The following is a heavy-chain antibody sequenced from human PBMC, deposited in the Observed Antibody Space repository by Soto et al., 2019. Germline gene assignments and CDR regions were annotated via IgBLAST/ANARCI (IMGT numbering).Heavy chain of an antibody. V-gene: IGHV4-31*03. J-gene: IGHJ6*02. CDR3: ARGELEHRYYYYYYGMDV. D-gene: IGHD1-1*01. Sequence: SETLSLTCTVSGGSISSGGYYWSWIRQHPGKGLEWIGYIYYSGSTYYNPSLKSRVTISVDTSKNQFSLKLSSVTAADTAVYYCARGELEHRYYYYYYGMDVWGQGTTVTVSS. CDR1: GGSISSGGYY. CDR2: IYYSGST.